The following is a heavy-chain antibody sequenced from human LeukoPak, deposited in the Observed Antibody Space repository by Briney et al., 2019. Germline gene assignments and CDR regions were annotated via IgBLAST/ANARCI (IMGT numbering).Heavy chain of an antibody. CDR1: GYSFSSYW. D-gene: IGHD3-22*01. CDR3: ARHPAPTDYDSSGYPRVLIDY. V-gene: IGHV5-51*01. CDR2: IFPGDSDT. J-gene: IGHJ4*02. Sequence: GESLKISCKSSGYSFSSYWIGWVRQMPGKGLEWMGIIFPGDSDTKYSPSFQGQVTISAVKSISTAYLQWSSLKASDTAIYYCARHPAPTDYDSSGYPRVLIDYWGQGALVTVSS.